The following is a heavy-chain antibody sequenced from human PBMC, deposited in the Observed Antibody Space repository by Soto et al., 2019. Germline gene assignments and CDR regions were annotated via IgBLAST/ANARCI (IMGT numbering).Heavy chain of an antibody. CDR1: GGTFSSYA. CDR3: ARVWLRFGVRYNWFDP. J-gene: IGHJ5*02. CDR2: VIPIFGTA. V-gene: IGHV1-69*01. D-gene: IGHD5-12*01. Sequence: QVQLVQSGAEVKKPGSSVKVSCKASGGTFSSYAISWVRQAPGQGLEWMGGVIPIFGTANYAQKFQGRVTITADESTSTAYMELSSLRSEDTAVYYCARVWLRFGVRYNWFDPWGQGTLVTVSS.